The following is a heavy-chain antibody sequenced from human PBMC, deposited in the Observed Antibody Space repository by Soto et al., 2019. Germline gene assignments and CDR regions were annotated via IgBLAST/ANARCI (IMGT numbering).Heavy chain of an antibody. J-gene: IGHJ4*02. CDR3: ARGSIAATPLAFDY. CDR1: GYTFTSYD. D-gene: IGHD2-15*01. CDR2: MNPNSGNT. V-gene: IGHV1-8*01. Sequence: QVQLVQSGAEVKKPGASVKVSGKASGYTFTSYDINWVRQATGQGLEWMGWMNPNSGNTGYAQKFQGRVTMTRNTSISTAYMELSSLRSEDTAVYYCARGSIAATPLAFDYWGQGTLVTVSS.